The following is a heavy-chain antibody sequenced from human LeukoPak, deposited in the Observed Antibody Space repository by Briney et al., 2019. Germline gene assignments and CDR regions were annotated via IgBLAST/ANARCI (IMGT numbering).Heavy chain of an antibody. CDR1: GGTFSSYA. Sequence: SVKVSCKASGGTFSSYAISWVRQAPGQGLEWMGGIIPIFGTANYAQKFQGRVTITTDESTSTAYMELSSLRSEDTAVYYCARGNTMVRGVTPTLDPWGQGTLVAVSS. CDR3: ARGNTMVRGVTPTLDP. D-gene: IGHD3-10*01. CDR2: IIPIFGTA. J-gene: IGHJ5*02. V-gene: IGHV1-69*05.